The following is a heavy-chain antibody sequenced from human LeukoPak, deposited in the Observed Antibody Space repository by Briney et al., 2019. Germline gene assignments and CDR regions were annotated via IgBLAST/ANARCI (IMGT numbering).Heavy chain of an antibody. CDR3: ARDFWSGYVDAFDI. V-gene: IGHV1-2*02. CDR2: INPNSGGT. CDR1: GYTFTGYY. D-gene: IGHD3-3*01. J-gene: IGHJ3*02. Sequence: ASVKVSCKASGYTFTGYYMHWVRQAPGQGLEWMGWINPNSGGTNYAQKFQGRVTMTRDTSISTAYMELSRLRSDDTAVYYCARDFWSGYVDAFDIWGQGTVVTVSS.